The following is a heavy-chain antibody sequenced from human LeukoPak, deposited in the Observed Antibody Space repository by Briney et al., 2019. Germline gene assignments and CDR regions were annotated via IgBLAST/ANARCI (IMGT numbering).Heavy chain of an antibody. D-gene: IGHD6-6*01. Sequence: PSETLSLTCTVSGGSISSSNYYWGWIRQPPGKGLEWIGSIYYSGSTYYNPSLKSRVTISIDTSKNQFSLKLSSVTAADTAVYYCARDRAGGSSPWGQGTLVTVSS. CDR3: ARDRAGGSSP. CDR1: GGSISSSNYY. J-gene: IGHJ4*02. V-gene: IGHV4-39*07. CDR2: IYYSGST.